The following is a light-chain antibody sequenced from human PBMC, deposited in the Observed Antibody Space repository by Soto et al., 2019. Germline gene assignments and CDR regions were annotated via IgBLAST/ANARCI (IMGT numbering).Light chain of an antibody. Sequence: EIVLTQSPGTLSLSPGERATLSCRASQSVSSSHLAWYQQKPGQAPRLVISGASSRATGIPDRFTGSGSGTDFTLTISRLEPEDFAVYYCQQYGSSPRTFGQGTKVDIK. CDR1: QSVSSSH. CDR2: GAS. V-gene: IGKV3-20*01. CDR3: QQYGSSPRT. J-gene: IGKJ1*01.